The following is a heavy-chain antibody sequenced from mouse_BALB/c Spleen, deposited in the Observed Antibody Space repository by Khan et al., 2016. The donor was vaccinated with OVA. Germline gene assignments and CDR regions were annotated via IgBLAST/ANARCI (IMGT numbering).Heavy chain of an antibody. D-gene: IGHD1-2*01. J-gene: IGHJ3*01. V-gene: IGHV1-77*01. CDR2: ISPGSGDT. Sequence: QIQLVQSGTELARPGASVNLSCKASGYTFTDFYINWVKQRSGQGLEWIGEISPGSGDTYYNEKFKGKATLTADKSSSTAYMQLSSLTSEASAVYFCARRNYFGYTFADWGQGTLVTVAA. CDR1: GYTFTDFY. CDR3: ARRNYFGYTFAD.